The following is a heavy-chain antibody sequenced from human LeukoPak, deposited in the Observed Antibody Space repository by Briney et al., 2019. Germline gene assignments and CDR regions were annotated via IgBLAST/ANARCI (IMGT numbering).Heavy chain of an antibody. J-gene: IGHJ5*02. CDR3: ARDLGQYYDTSDNWFDP. Sequence: PGGSLRLSCAASGFSFSSYTMNWVRQAPGKGLEWVSSITISSSSIYYADSVKGRFTISRDNAKNSLFLQMYSLRAEDTAVYYCARDLGQYYDTSDNWFDPWGQGTLVTVSS. CDR2: ITISSSSI. V-gene: IGHV3-21*01. D-gene: IGHD3-22*01. CDR1: GFSFSSYT.